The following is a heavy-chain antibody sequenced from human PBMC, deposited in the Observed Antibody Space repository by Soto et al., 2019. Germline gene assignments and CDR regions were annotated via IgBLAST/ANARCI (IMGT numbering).Heavy chain of an antibody. J-gene: IGHJ3*02. Sequence: SETLSLTCTVSGGSISSGGYYWSWIRQPPGKGLEWIGSIYYNGDTYYNPSLKSRVTISVDTSKNQFSVKLNSVTAADTAVYYCARHQSIVVVTAARALDIWGQGTMVTVSS. D-gene: IGHD2-15*01. CDR2: IYYNGDT. CDR1: GGSISSGGYY. V-gene: IGHV4-39*01. CDR3: ARHQSIVVVTAARALDI.